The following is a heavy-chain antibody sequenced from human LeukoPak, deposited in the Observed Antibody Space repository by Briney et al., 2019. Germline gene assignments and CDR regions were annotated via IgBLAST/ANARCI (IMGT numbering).Heavy chain of an antibody. V-gene: IGHV4-34*01. CDR3: ARQGGDYYDSSGYPYDY. CDR1: GGSFSGYY. J-gene: IGHJ4*02. D-gene: IGHD3-22*01. Sequence: SETLSLTCAVYGGSFSGYYWSWIRQPPGKGLEWIGEINHSGSTNYNPSLKSRVTISVDTSKNQFSLKLSSVAAADTAVYYCARQGGDYYDSSGYPYDYWGQGTLVTVSS. CDR2: INHSGST.